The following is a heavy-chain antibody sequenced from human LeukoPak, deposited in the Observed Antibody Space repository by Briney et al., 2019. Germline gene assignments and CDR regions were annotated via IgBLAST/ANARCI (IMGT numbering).Heavy chain of an antibody. Sequence: GGSLRLACAASAFTVYYNYMRWVRPAPGKGLEFVSLIYRVGTTSYADSVKGRFTISRDNSKNTLYLQMNSLRVKDTAVYYCANSPTVGVWGQGTLVTVSS. V-gene: IGHV3-53*05. CDR3: ANSPTVGV. D-gene: IGHD2-21*01. CDR1: AFTVYYNY. CDR2: IYRVGTT. J-gene: IGHJ4*02.